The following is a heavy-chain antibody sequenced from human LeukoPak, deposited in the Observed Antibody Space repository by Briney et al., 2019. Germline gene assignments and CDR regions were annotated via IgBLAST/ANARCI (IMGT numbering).Heavy chain of an antibody. D-gene: IGHD6-19*01. J-gene: IGHJ4*02. V-gene: IGHV4-38-2*01. CDR1: GYSISTEFY. Sequence: PSETLSLTCDVSGYSISTEFYWCWIRQPPGKGLEWIGTIYHTGSTYFTPSLKSRVTISLDTSKNQFSLKLTSVTAADTAVYYCGRYSSGWSSIDYWGQGTLVTVSS. CDR2: IYHTGST. CDR3: GRYSSGWSSIDY.